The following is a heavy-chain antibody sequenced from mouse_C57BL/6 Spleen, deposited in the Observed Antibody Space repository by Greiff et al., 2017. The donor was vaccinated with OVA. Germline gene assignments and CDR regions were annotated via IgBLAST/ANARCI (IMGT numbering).Heavy chain of an antibody. CDR1: GYTFTSYW. D-gene: IGHD1-1*01. CDR2: IYPGSGST. Sequence: VQLQQPGAELVKPGASVKMSCKASGYTFTSYWIPWVKQRPGQGLEWIGDIYPGSGSTNYNEKFKSKATLTVDTSSSTAYLQLSSLTSEDSAVYYCEREGSYYYGSIRYFDYWGQGTTLTVAS. J-gene: IGHJ2*01. CDR3: EREGSYYYGSIRYFDY. V-gene: IGHV1-55*01.